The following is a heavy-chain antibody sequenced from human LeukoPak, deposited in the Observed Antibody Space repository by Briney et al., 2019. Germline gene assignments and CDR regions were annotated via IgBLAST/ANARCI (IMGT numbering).Heavy chain of an antibody. V-gene: IGHV3-7*04. J-gene: IGHJ4*02. CDR1: GFTFSSSW. Sequence: GGSLRLSCAASGFTFSSSWMSWVRQAPGKGLEWVANIKEDGSEKYYVDSVKGRFTSSRDNAKNSLYLQMNSLRAEDTAVYYCARDIGRDGFDYWGQGTLVTVSS. CDR2: IKEDGSEK. CDR3: ARDIGRDGFDY. D-gene: IGHD5-24*01.